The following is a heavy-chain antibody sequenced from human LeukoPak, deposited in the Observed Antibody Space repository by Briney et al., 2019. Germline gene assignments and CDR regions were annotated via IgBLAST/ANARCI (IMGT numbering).Heavy chain of an antibody. J-gene: IGHJ4*02. D-gene: IGHD6-19*01. CDR2: ISSISSYI. CDR1: GFTFSSYS. V-gene: IGHV3-21*01. Sequence: PRGSLRLSCAASGFTFSSYSMNWVRQAPGKGLEWVSSISSISSYIYYADSVKGRFTISRDNAKNSLYLQMNRLRAEDTAVYYCARESGGWYMRYFDYWGQGTLVTVSS. CDR3: ARESGGWYMRYFDY.